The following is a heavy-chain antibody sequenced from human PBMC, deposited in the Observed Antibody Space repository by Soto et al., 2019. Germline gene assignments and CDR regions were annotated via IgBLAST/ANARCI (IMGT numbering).Heavy chain of an antibody. CDR1: GFTFSSYA. CDR2: ISGSGGST. D-gene: IGHD2-15*01. V-gene: IGHV3-23*01. CDR3: AKDFYCSGGSCYPKEFDY. Sequence: EVQLLESGGGLVQPGGSLRLSCAASGFTFSSYAMSWVRQAPGKGLEWVSAISGSGGSTYYADSVKGRFTISRDNSKNTLYLQMNSLRAEDTAVYYCAKDFYCSGGSCYPKEFDYWGQGTLVTVSS. J-gene: IGHJ4*02.